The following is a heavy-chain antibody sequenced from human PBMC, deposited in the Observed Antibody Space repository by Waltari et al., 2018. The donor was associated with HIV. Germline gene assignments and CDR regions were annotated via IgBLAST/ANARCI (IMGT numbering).Heavy chain of an antibody. CDR2: SLHSGNT. Sequence: HVQLQESGPGRVNASETMSLTWPVSGCSIARGCCWGWIRQPPGKALEWIGSSLHSGNTYYNPSLKSRLTISQDTSKNQVSLKLSSVTAADTAVYYCASGSRRGHSHGIDYWGQGTLVTVSS. D-gene: IGHD5-18*01. V-gene: IGHV4-38-2*01. CDR3: ASGSRRGHSHGIDY. J-gene: IGHJ4*02. CDR1: GCSIARGCC.